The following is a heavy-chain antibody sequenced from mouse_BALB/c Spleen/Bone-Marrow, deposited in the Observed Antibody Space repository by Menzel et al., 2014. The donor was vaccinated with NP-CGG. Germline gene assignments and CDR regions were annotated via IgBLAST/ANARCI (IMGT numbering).Heavy chain of an antibody. J-gene: IGHJ3*01. CDR1: GYSFTGYY. D-gene: IGHD4-1*01. V-gene: IGHV1S34*01. Sequence: LVKTGASVKISCKSSGYSFTGYYMHWVKQSHGKSLEWIGYISCYNGATSYNQKFKGKATFTVDTSSSTAYTQFNSLTSEDSAVYYCARLDWDGGFAYWGQGTLVTVSA. CDR2: ISCYNGAT. CDR3: ARLDWDGGFAY.